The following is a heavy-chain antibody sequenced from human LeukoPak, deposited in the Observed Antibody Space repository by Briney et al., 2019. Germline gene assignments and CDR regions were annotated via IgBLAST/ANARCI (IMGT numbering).Heavy chain of an antibody. CDR3: ARGEMDSYYYYYMEV. V-gene: IGHV4-38-2*02. Sequence: SETLSLTCTVSGYSISSGYYWGWIRQPPGKGLEWIGSIYHSGSTYYNPSLKSRVTISVDTSKNQFSLKPSSVTAADTAVYYCARGEMDSYYYYYMEVWGKGTTVTVSS. CDR1: GYSISSGYY. CDR2: IYHSGST. J-gene: IGHJ6*03. D-gene: IGHD2-8*01.